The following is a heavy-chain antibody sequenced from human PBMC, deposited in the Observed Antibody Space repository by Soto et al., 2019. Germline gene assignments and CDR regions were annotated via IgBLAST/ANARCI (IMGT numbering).Heavy chain of an antibody. CDR3: AGGTIVAPQRLDY. J-gene: IGHJ4*02. V-gene: IGHV3-30*04. Sequence: QVQLVESGGGVVQPGRSLRLSCAASGFTFSSYAMHWARQAPGKGLEWVTVISSGGGDEYYADSVRGRFTISRDDSKNTLLLQLDSLRVEDTAVYYCAGGTIVAPQRLDYWGQGTLVTVSS. CDR1: GFTFSSYA. CDR2: ISSGGGDE. D-gene: IGHD6-6*01.